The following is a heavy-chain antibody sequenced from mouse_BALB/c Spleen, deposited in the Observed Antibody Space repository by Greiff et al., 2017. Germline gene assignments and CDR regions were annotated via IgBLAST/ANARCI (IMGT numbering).Heavy chain of an antibody. CDR3: ARLNYYGSGMDY. Sequence: EVKLVESGPGLVKPSQSLSLTCTVTGYSITSDYAWNWIRQFPGNQLEWMGYISYSGSTSYNPSLKSRISITRDTSKNQFFLQLNSVTTEDTATYYCARLNYYGSGMDYWGQGTSVTVSS. CDR1: GYSITSDYA. CDR2: ISYSGST. J-gene: IGHJ4*01. D-gene: IGHD1-1*01. V-gene: IGHV3-2*02.